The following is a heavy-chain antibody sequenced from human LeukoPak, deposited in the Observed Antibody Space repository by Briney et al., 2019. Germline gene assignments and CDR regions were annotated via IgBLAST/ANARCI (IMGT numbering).Heavy chain of an antibody. D-gene: IGHD3-10*01. CDR3: ARGGGFGNY. CDR2: INHSGST. Sequence: SETLSLTCAVYGGSFSGYYWSWMGQPPGKRLEWIGEINHSGSTNYNPSLKSRVTISVDTSKNQFSLKLSSVTAADTAVYYCARGGGFGNYWGQGTLVTVSS. V-gene: IGHV4-34*01. CDR1: GGSFSGYY. J-gene: IGHJ4*02.